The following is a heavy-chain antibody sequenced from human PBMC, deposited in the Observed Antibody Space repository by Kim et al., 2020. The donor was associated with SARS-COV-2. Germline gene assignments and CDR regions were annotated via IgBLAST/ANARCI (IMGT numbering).Heavy chain of an antibody. CDR3: ARETSRGDDAFDI. Sequence: YNPTLKSRITISADTSKSQFSLKVNSVTDADTAVYYCARETSRGDDAFDIWGHGTMVTVSS. V-gene: IGHV4-34*01. D-gene: IGHD6-25*01. J-gene: IGHJ3*02.